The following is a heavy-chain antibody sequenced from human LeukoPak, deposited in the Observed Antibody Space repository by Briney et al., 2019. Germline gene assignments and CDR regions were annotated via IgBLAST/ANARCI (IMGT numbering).Heavy chain of an antibody. V-gene: IGHV4-61*02. CDR3: ARDGLVAD. CDR2: IYTSGST. Sequence: SETLSLTCTVSGGSISSGSYYWSWIRQPAGKGLEWIGRIYTSGSTNYNPSLKSRVTISVDTSKNQFSLKLSSVTATDTAVYYCARDGLVADWGQGTLVTVSS. J-gene: IGHJ4*02. CDR1: GGSISSGSYY. D-gene: IGHD6-6*01.